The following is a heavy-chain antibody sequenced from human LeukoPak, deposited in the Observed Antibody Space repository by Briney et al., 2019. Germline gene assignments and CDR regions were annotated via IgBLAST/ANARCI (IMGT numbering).Heavy chain of an antibody. CDR2: IKSKTDGGTT. CDR3: TLDRSYYYGSGSYYNVGY. V-gene: IGHV3-15*01. D-gene: IGHD3-10*01. CDR1: GFTFSNAW. J-gene: IGHJ4*02. Sequence: GGSLRLSCAASGFTFSNAWMSWVRQAPGKGLEWVGRIKSKTDGGTTDYAAPVKGRFTISRDDSKNTLYLQMNSLKTEDTAVYYRTLDRSYYYGSGSYYNVGYWGQGTLVTVSS.